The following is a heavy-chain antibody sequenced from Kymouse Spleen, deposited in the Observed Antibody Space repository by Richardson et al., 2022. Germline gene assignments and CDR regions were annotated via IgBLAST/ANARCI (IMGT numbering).Heavy chain of an antibody. CDR3: AKILVLLWFGEPLTTTTVWTS. Sequence: EVQLVESGGGLVQPGRSLRLSCAASGFTFDDYAMHWVRQAPGKGLEWVSGISWNSGSIGYADSVKGRFTISRDNAKNSLYLQMNSLRAEDTALYYCAKILVLLWFGEPLTTTTVWTSGAKGPRSPSPQ. V-gene: IGHV3-9*01. CDR2: ISWNSGSI. CDR1: GFTFDDYA. D-gene: IGHD3-10*01. J-gene: IGHJ6*02.